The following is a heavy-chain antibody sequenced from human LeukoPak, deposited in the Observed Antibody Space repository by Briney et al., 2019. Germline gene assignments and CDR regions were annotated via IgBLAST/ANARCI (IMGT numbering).Heavy chain of an antibody. CDR1: GFAFSSFA. CDR3: TKELHVAVAVADYYYFYMDV. V-gene: IGHV3-23*01. J-gene: IGHJ6*03. CDR2: INGGGNTT. Sequence: GGSLRLSRAASGFAFSSFAMGWVRQSPGKGLEWLSTINGGGNTTFYADSVKGRFTISRDNSKNTLYLHMDSLRPDDTAIYYCTKELHVAVAVADYYYFYMDVWGRGTAVTVSS. D-gene: IGHD6-19*01.